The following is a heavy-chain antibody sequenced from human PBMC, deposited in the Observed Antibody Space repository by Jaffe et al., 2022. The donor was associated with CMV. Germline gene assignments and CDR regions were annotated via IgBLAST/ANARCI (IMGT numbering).Heavy chain of an antibody. J-gene: IGHJ5*02. Sequence: QLQLQESGPGLVKPSETLSLTCTVSGGSISSSSYYWGWIRQPPGKGLEWIGSIYYSGSTYYNPSLKSRVTISVDTSKNQFSLKLSSVTAADTAVYYCARHVEVGEYTPLWPGARVNWFDPWGQGTLVTVSS. CDR1: GGSISSSSYY. V-gene: IGHV4-39*01. CDR2: IYYSGST. D-gene: IGHD2-15*01. CDR3: ARHVEVGEYTPLWPGARVNWFDP.